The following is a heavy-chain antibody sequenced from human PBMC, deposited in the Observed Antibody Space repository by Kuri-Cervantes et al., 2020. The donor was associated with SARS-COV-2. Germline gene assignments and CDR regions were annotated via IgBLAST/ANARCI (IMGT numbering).Heavy chain of an antibody. CDR1: GFTFSSYG. J-gene: IGHJ4*02. Sequence: GGSLRLSCAASGFTFSSYGMHWVRQAPGKGLEWVAVIWYDGSNKYYADSVKGRFTISRDDAKKSLYLQMNSLRAEDTAMYFCARDYGSGSRFDFWGQGSLVTVSS. CDR3: ARDYGSGSRFDF. CDR2: IWYDGSNK. V-gene: IGHV3-33*01. D-gene: IGHD3-10*01.